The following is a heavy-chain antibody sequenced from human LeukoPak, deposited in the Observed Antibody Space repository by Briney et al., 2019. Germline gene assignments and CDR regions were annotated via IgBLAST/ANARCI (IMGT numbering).Heavy chain of an antibody. V-gene: IGHV4-39*07. CDR3: ARGPSHRNYFDY. CDR1: GGSISSSSYY. CDR2: IYYSGST. D-gene: IGHD1-14*01. Sequence: PSETLSLTCTVSGGSISSSSYYWGCIRQPPGKGLEWIGSIYYSGSTYYNPSLKSRVTLSVDTSKNQFSLKLSSVTAADTAVYYCARGPSHRNYFDYRGQGTLVTVSS. J-gene: IGHJ4*02.